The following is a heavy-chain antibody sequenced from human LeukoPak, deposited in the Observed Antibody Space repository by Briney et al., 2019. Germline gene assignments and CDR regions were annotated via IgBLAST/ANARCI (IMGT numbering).Heavy chain of an antibody. CDR2: INHSGST. CDR3: ARAGYSSSWPPDY. Sequence: PSETLSLTCAVYGGSFSGYYWSWIRQPPGKGLEWIGEINHSGSTNYNPSLKSRVTVSVDTSKNQFSLKLSSVTAADTAVYYCARAGYSSSWPPDYWGQGTLVTVSS. CDR1: GGSFSGYY. V-gene: IGHV4-34*01. J-gene: IGHJ4*02. D-gene: IGHD6-13*01.